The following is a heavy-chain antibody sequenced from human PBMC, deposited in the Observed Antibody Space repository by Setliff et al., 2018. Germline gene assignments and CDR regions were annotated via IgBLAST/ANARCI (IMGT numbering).Heavy chain of an antibody. J-gene: IGHJ3*02. CDR2: ISSYNGNT. V-gene: IGHV1-18*01. CDR3: ARVLFHCSSTSCYLDAFDI. CDR1: GYTFISYG. Sequence: WASVKVSCKASGYTFISYGISWVRQAPGQGLEWMGWISSYNGNTNYAQKLQGRVTMTTDTSTSTAYMELRSLRSDDTAVYYCARVLFHCSSTSCYLDAFDIWGQGTMVTVSS. D-gene: IGHD2-2*01.